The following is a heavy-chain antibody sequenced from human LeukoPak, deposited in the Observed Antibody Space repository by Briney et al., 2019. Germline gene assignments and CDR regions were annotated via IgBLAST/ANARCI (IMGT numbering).Heavy chain of an antibody. CDR3: ARHTRDPYYGWGSYYNDY. CDR2: IYPGDSDT. D-gene: IGHD3-10*01. V-gene: IGHV5-51*01. Sequence: GESLKISCKGSGYSFTSYWIGWVRQMPGKGLEWMGIIYPGDSDTRYSPSFQGQVTISADKSTSTAYLRWSSLRASDSAMYYCARHTRDPYYGWGSYYNDYWGQGTLVTVSS. CDR1: GYSFTSYW. J-gene: IGHJ4*02.